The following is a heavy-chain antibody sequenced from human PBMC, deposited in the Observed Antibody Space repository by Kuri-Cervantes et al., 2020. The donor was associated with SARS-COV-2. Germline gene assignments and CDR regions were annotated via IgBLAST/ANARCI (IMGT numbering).Heavy chain of an antibody. Sequence: GESLKISCAASGFTFSDYYMSWIRQAPGKGLEWVSYISSSGSTIYYADSVKGRFTISRDNAKNSLYLQMNSLRAEDTAVYYCARIPSSISILGVVRFGMDVWGQGTTVTVSS. V-gene: IGHV3-11*04. CDR2: ISSSGSTI. CDR1: GFTFSDYY. D-gene: IGHD3-3*01. J-gene: IGHJ6*02. CDR3: ARIPSSISILGVVRFGMDV.